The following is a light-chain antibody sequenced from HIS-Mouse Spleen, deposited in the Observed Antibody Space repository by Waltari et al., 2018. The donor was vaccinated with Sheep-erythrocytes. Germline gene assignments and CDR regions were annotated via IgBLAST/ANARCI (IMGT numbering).Light chain of an antibody. J-gene: IGKJ1*01. CDR3: QKYNSASWT. Sequence: DIQLTQSPSSLSASVGDRVTITCRASQGISYHLAGYQQKPGKVPKLLIYAASTLQSGSPSRFSGSGSWTDFSLTISSLQPGDVATYYCQKYNSASWTSCQGTQVEIK. V-gene: IGKV1-27*01. CDR1: QGISYH. CDR2: AAS.